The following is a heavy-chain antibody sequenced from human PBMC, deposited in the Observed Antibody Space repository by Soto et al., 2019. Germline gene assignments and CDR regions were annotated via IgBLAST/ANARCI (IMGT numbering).Heavy chain of an antibody. J-gene: IGHJ5*02. CDR2: INHSGST. CDR1: GGSFSGYY. CDR3: ARGLEYQDWYTIFGVVMNWFDP. Sequence: SETLSLTCAVYGGSFSGYYWSWIRQPPGKGLEWIGEINHSGSTNYNPSLKSRVTISVDTSKNQFSLKLSSVTAADTAVYYCARGLEYQDWYTIFGVVMNWFDPWGQGTLVTDS. D-gene: IGHD3-3*01. V-gene: IGHV4-34*01.